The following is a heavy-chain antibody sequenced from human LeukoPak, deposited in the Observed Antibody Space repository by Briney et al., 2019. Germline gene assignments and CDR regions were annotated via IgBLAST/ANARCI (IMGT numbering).Heavy chain of an antibody. Sequence: PGGSLRLSCAASGFTFSSYWMSWVRQAPGKGLEWVANIKQDGSEKYYVDSVKGRFTISRDNAKNSLYLQMNSLRAEDTAVYYCAKVRGFYYYDSSGYLRDAFDIWGQGTMVTVSS. D-gene: IGHD3-22*01. CDR2: IKQDGSEK. V-gene: IGHV3-7*03. CDR1: GFTFSSYW. J-gene: IGHJ3*02. CDR3: AKVRGFYYYDSSGYLRDAFDI.